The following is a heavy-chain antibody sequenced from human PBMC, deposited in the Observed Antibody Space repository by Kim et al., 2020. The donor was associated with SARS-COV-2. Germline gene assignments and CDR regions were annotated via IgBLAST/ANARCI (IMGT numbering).Heavy chain of an antibody. D-gene: IGHD1-26*01. CDR1: GYTFTSYG. Sequence: ASVKVSCKASGYTFTSYGISWVRQAPGQGLEWMGWISAYNGNTNYAQKLQGRVTMTTDTSTSTAYMELRSLRSDDTAVYYCARDPSGSYYSDAFDIWGQGTMVTVSS. J-gene: IGHJ3*02. CDR3: ARDPSGSYYSDAFDI. V-gene: IGHV1-18*01. CDR2: ISAYNGNT.